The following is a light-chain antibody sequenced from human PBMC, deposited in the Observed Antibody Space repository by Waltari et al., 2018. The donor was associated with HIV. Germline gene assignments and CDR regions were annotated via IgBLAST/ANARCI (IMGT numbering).Light chain of an antibody. CDR3: CSYAGTSTYV. CDR1: SSDVASYNL. CDR2: AVT. J-gene: IGLJ1*01. V-gene: IGLV2-23*02. Sequence: QSALTQPACVSGSPGQSTPISRTGPSSDVASYNLVSGYQHHPGKAPKVMIYAVTKRPSGVSDRFSGSKSGNTASLTISGLQAEDEADYYCCSYAGTSTYVFGTGTKVTVL.